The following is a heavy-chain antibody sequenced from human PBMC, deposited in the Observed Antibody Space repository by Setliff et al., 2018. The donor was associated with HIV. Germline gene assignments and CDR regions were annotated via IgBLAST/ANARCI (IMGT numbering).Heavy chain of an antibody. V-gene: IGHV4-4*08. CDR1: GGSISSYY. CDR3: ARGGSYRFWSGYRYYYYYMDL. D-gene: IGHD3-3*01. Sequence: KTSETLSLTCTVSGGSISSYYWTWIRQPPGKGLEWIGYVYTSEISNYNSSLRSRVVISLDTSKNQFSLKLGSVTAADTAVYYCARGGSYRFWSGYRYYYYYMDLWGKGTTVTVSS. CDR2: VYTSEIS. J-gene: IGHJ6*03.